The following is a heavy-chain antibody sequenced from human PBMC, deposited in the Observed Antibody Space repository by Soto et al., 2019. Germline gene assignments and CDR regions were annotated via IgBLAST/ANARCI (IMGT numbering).Heavy chain of an antibody. CDR1: GFTLSDHY. CDR3: TTAESPAVSYFFDY. Sequence: GGSLRLSCAGSGFTLSDHYIDWVRQAPGKGLEWVGRSRDKAQGYSTAYAASVQGRFTISRDDSNSVAYLRMSSLKTEDSAVYYCTTAESPAVSYFFDYWGQGTLVTVSS. D-gene: IGHD3-16*02. V-gene: IGHV3-72*01. J-gene: IGHJ4*02. CDR2: SRDKAQGYST.